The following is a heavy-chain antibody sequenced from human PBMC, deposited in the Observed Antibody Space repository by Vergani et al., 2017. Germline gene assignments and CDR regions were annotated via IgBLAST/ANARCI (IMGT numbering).Heavy chain of an antibody. Sequence: EVQLVQSGAEVKKPGESLKISCKGSGYSFTSYWIGWVRQMPGKGLEWMGIIYPGDSDTRYSPSFQGQVTISADKSISTAYLQWSSLKASDTAMYYCARIYDFWSGYEYYFDYWGQGTLVTVSS. CDR2: IYPGDSDT. V-gene: IGHV5-51*03. D-gene: IGHD3-3*01. CDR1: GYSFTSYW. CDR3: ARIYDFWSGYEYYFDY. J-gene: IGHJ4*02.